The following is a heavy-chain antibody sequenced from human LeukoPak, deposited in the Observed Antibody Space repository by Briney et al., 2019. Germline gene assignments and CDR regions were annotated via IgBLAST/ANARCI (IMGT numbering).Heavy chain of an antibody. CDR3: ARDTTPRRYYVDY. CDR1: GFTFSSYN. J-gene: IGHJ4*02. V-gene: IGHV3-21*01. D-gene: IGHD1-26*01. CDR2: ISSSSSYI. Sequence: GGSLRLSCAASGFTFSSYNMNWVRQAPGKGLEWVSSISSSSSYIYYADSVKGRFTISRDNAKNSLYLQINSLRDEDTAVYYCARDTTPRRYYVDYWGQGTLVTVSS.